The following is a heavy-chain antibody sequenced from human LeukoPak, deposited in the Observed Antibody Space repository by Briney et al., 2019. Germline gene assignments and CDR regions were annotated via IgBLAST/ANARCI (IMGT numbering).Heavy chain of an antibody. D-gene: IGHD3-16*01. V-gene: IGHV3-30*18. J-gene: IGHJ4*01. CDR3: AKKGAGQGDFYHFDY. CDR2: ISYDGSDE. Sequence: GGSLRLSCTASGFTFSSYGMHWVRQAPGKGLEWVAVISYDGSDEDYLDSVKGRFIISRDNSKNTLYLQMNSLRAEDTAVYYCAKKGAGQGDFYHFDYWGHGGLGSVSS. CDR1: GFTFSSYG.